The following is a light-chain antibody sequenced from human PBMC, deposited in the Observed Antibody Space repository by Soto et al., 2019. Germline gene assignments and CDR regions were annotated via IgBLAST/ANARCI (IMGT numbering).Light chain of an antibody. CDR1: TSDGGSYKY. Sequence: QSALTQPRSVSGSPGQSVTISCTGTTSDGGSYKYVSWYQQYPGKASKLMIHDVTERASGVPDRFSGSKSGNTASLTISGLQAEDEADYYCCSYAATYYVFGTGTKLTVL. CDR2: DVT. J-gene: IGLJ1*01. V-gene: IGLV2-11*01. CDR3: CSYAATYYV.